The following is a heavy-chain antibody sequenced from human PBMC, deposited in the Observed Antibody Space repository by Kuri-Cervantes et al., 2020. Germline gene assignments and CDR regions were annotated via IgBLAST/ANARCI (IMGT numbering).Heavy chain of an antibody. CDR3: ANELEESYYDILTGLDY. Sequence: GESLKISCAASGFTVSSNYMSWVRQAPGKGLEWVSVIYSGGSTYYADSVKGRFTISRDNSKNTLYLQMNSLRAEDTAVYYCANELEESYYDILTGLDYWGQGTLVTVSS. CDR2: IYSGGST. J-gene: IGHJ4*02. V-gene: IGHV3-53*05. CDR1: GFTVSSNY. D-gene: IGHD3-9*01.